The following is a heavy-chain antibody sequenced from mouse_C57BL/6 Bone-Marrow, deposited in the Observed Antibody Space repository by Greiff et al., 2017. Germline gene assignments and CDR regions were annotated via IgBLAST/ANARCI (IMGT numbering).Heavy chain of an antibody. CDR3: ARESMDY. Sequence: EVKLVESGGDLVKPGGSLKLSCAASGFTFSSYGMSWVRQTPDKRLEWVATISSGGSSTYYPDSVKGRFTISRDNAKNTLYLHMSSLKSEDTAMYYCARESMDYWGQGTSVTVSS. CDR1: GFTFSSYG. V-gene: IGHV5-6*01. CDR2: ISSGGSST. J-gene: IGHJ4*01.